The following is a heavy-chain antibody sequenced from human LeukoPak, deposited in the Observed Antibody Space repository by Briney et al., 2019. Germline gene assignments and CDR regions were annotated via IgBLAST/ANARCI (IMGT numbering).Heavy chain of an antibody. CDR2: IYYTGST. D-gene: IGHD3-22*01. Sequence: SETLSLTCTVSGGSISSYYWSWIRQPPGKGLEWIGYIYYTGSTTYNPFLKSRVTISVDTSKNQFSLKLSSVTTADTAVYYCARGTMMVGPWGQGTLVTVSS. CDR3: ARGTMMVGP. J-gene: IGHJ5*02. V-gene: IGHV4-59*01. CDR1: GGSISSYY.